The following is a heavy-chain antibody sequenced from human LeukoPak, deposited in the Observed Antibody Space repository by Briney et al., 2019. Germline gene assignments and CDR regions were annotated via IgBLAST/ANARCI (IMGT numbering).Heavy chain of an antibody. CDR2: IYYSGST. V-gene: IGHV4-59*01. J-gene: IGHJ4*02. D-gene: IGHD6-19*01. Sequence: SETLSLTCAVYGGSFSGYYWSWIRQPPGKGLEWIGYIYYSGSTNYNPPLKSRVTISVDTSKNQFSLKLSSVTAADTAVYYCARGTVAGRLFDYWGQGTLVTVSS. CDR1: GGSFSGYY. CDR3: ARGTVAGRLFDY.